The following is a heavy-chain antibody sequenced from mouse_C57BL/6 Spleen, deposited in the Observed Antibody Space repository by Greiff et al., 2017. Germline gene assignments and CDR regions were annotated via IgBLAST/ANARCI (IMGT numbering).Heavy chain of an antibody. Sequence: VQLQQSGAELVMPGASVKLSCKASGYTFTSYWMHWVKQRPGQGLEWIGEIDPSDSYTNYNQKFKGKSTWTVDKSSSTAYMQLSSLTSEDSAVYYCARKRSWYFDVWGTGTTVTVSS. CDR3: ARKRSWYFDV. J-gene: IGHJ1*03. CDR1: GYTFTSYW. V-gene: IGHV1-69*01. CDR2: IDPSDSYT.